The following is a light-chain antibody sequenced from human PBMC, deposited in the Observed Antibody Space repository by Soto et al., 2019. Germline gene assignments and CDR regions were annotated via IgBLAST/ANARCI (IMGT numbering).Light chain of an antibody. J-gene: IGKJ5*01. CDR1: QSVQSY. CDR3: QHRSSWPVT. V-gene: IGKV3-11*01. CDR2: DSS. Sequence: EVVLTQSPVTLSLSPGERATLSCRASQSVQSYLAWYQQKPGQAPRLLLYDSSNRATGVPARFSGSGSGTDFILTSSTLGPEDFAFYYCQHRSSWPVTFGQGTRLEIK.